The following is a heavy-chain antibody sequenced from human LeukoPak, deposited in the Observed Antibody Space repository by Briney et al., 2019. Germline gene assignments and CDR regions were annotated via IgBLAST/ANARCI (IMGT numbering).Heavy chain of an antibody. J-gene: IGHJ4*02. CDR1: GYTLTELS. CDR3: ATGRGEIGTVVTPEFNY. Sequence: ASVKVSCKVSGYTLTELSMHWVRQAPGKGLECMGGFDPEDGETIYAQKFQGRVTMTEDTSTDTAYMELSSLRSEDTAVYYCATGRGEIGTVVTPEFNYWGQGTLVTVSS. D-gene: IGHD4-23*01. CDR2: FDPEDGET. V-gene: IGHV1-24*01.